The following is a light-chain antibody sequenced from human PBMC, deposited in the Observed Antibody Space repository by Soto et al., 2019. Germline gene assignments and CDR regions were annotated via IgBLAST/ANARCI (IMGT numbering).Light chain of an antibody. CDR3: HQTYGKHRT. CDR1: QSISSW. V-gene: IGKV1-39*01. Sequence: DIQMTQSPSTLSASVGDRVTITCRASQSISSWLAWYKQKLGKAPKILIYAASSLQSGVPSRFSGSGSGTDFTLSISSLKPEDFETYYCHQTYGKHRTFGQGTKVDIK. J-gene: IGKJ1*01. CDR2: AAS.